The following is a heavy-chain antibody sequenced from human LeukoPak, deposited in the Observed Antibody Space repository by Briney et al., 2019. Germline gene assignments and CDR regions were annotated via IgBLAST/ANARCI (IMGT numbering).Heavy chain of an antibody. D-gene: IGHD6-6*01. Sequence: SHTLSLTCTVSGGSISSGGYYWTWIRQHPGKGLERIGYIYYSGSTYYNPSLKSRVTISVDTSKNQFSLKLSSVTAADTAVYYCAKGSSFLKFDYWGQGTLVTVSS. CDR2: IYYSGST. CDR1: GGSISSGGYY. CDR3: AKGSSFLKFDY. V-gene: IGHV4-31*03. J-gene: IGHJ4*02.